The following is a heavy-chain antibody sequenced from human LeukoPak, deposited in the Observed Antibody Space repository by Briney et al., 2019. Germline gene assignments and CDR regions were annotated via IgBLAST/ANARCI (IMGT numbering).Heavy chain of an antibody. CDR2: INSDGSST. V-gene: IGHV3-74*01. J-gene: IGHJ4*02. CDR3: ARATTVTTFSDY. CDR1: GFTFSSYW. D-gene: IGHD4-17*01. Sequence: GGSLRLSCAASGFTFSSYWMHWVRHAPGKGLVWVSRINSDGSSTSYADSVKGRFTISRDNAKNTLYLQMNSLRAEDTAVYYSARATTVTTFSDYWGQGTLVTVSS.